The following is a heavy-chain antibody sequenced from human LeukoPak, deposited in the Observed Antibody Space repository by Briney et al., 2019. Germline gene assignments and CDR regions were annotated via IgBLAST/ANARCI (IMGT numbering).Heavy chain of an antibody. D-gene: IGHD4-17*01. J-gene: IGHJ6*02. CDR3: ARDRPGDYGMDV. CDR1: GFTFSSYG. CDR2: IWYDGSNK. V-gene: IGHV3-33*01. Sequence: GRSLRLSCAASGFTFSSYGMHWVRQAPGKGLEWVAVIWYDGSNKYYADSVKGRFTISRDNSKNTLYLQMNSLRAEDTAVYYCARDRPGDYGMDVWGQGTTVTVSS.